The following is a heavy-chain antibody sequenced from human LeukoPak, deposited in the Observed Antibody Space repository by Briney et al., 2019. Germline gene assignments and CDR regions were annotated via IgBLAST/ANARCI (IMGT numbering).Heavy chain of an antibody. Sequence: GGSLRLSCAAYRHKFRCQRMDSVRQAPGKGLVWVSRINSDGSSTSYADSVKGRFTISRDNAKNTLYLQMNSLRAEDTAVYYCAGLGITTNVYWGQGTLVTVSS. V-gene: IGHV3-74*01. CDR3: AGLGITTNVY. CDR2: INSDGSST. J-gene: IGHJ4*02. CDR1: RHKFRCQR. D-gene: IGHD1-14*01.